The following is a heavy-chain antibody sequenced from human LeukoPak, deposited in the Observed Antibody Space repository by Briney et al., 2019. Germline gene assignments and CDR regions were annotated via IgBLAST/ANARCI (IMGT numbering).Heavy chain of an antibody. CDR2: MNPNSGNT. J-gene: IGHJ6*02. CDR1: GYTFTSYD. D-gene: IGHD2-15*01. V-gene: IGHV1-8*01. CDR3: ARGEDTPYGMDV. Sequence: ASVKVSCKASGYTFTSYDINWVRQATGQGLEWMGWMNPNSGNTGYAQKFQGRVTMTRNTSISTAYMELSSLRSEDTAVYYCARGEDTPYGMDVWGQGTTVTVSS.